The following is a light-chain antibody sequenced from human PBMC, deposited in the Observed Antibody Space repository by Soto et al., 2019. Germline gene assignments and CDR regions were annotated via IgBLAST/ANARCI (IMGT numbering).Light chain of an antibody. CDR1: QSVSSNY. V-gene: IGKV3-20*01. CDR2: GAS. Sequence: ESVLTQSPGTLSLSPGERATLSCRASQSVSSNYLAWYQQKPGQAPRLLIYGASTRATGIPDRFSGSGSGTDFTLTISRLEPEDSAVYYCQQYNDWWTFGQGTKVDIK. CDR3: QQYNDWWT. J-gene: IGKJ1*01.